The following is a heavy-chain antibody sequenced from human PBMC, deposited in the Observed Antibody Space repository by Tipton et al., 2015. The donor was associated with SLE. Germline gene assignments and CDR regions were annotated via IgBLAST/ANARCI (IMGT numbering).Heavy chain of an antibody. CDR2: IYYSGST. Sequence: TLSLTCTVSGGSISSGSYYWSWIRQPPGKGLEWIGYIYYSGSTNYNPSLKSRVTISVDTSKNQFSLKLSSVTAADTAVYYCASLFSSGWYRGMDVWGQGTTVTVSS. J-gene: IGHJ6*02. CDR1: GGSISSGSYY. CDR3: ASLFSSGWYRGMDV. V-gene: IGHV4-61*01. D-gene: IGHD6-19*01.